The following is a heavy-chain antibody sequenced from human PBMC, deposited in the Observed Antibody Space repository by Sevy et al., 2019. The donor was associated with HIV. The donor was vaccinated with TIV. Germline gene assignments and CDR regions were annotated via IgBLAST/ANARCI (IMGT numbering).Heavy chain of an antibody. Sequence: SETLSLTSTVSGGSISSYYWSWIRQPAGKGLEWIGRIYTSGSTNYNPSLKSRVTMSVDTSKNQFSLKLSSVTAADTAVYYCAREPIVVVPAAIFREYYFDYWGQGTLVTVSS. CDR3: AREPIVVVPAAIFREYYFDY. D-gene: IGHD2-2*02. V-gene: IGHV4-4*07. J-gene: IGHJ4*02. CDR2: IYTSGST. CDR1: GGSISSYY.